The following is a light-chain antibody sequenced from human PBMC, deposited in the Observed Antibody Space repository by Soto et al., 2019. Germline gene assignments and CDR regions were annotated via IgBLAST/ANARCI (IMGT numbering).Light chain of an antibody. CDR2: DTS. J-gene: IGKJ5*01. V-gene: IGKV3-15*01. CDR1: QSVCKQ. Sequence: EIVMTHAPATLSVSSGERPTLSCKASQSVCKQFILYQQKPGQAPRLXXYDTSTRATGIPARFSGIVCGTEYTLPTSSLQHADFAAFDGQQYNTWTPITFGQGTRLDI. CDR3: QQYNTWTPIT.